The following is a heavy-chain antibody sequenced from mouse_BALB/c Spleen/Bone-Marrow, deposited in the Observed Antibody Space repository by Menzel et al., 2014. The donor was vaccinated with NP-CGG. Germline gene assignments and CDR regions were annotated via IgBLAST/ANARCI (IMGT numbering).Heavy chain of an antibody. V-gene: IGHV12-1-1*01. CDR3: FRENWGYGNCPCAMGC. J-gene: IGHJ4*01. Sequence: VPLQESGPAVIKPSQSLSLTCIVSGFSITSSSYCWHWIRQPPGKGLEWMGRICYEGSIYYSPSIKSRSTISRDTSLNQFFIQQISVTSEDTAMYSCFRENWGYGNCPCAMGCGGQGTSVTVSS. D-gene: IGHD2-1*01. CDR1: GFSITSSSYC. CDR2: ICYEGSI.